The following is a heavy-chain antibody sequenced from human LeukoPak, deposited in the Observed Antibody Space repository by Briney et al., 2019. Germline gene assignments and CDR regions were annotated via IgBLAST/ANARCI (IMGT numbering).Heavy chain of an antibody. J-gene: IGHJ4*02. CDR3: ARIARGDDY. CDR1: GYTFTVYY. Sequence: EASVTVSFTASGYTFTVYYMHWVRQAPGQGLEWMGWINPNSGGTNYAQKFQGRVTMTRDTSISTAYMELSRLRSDDTAVYYCARIARGDDYWGQGTLVTVSS. CDR2: INPNSGGT. V-gene: IGHV1-2*02. D-gene: IGHD6-13*01.